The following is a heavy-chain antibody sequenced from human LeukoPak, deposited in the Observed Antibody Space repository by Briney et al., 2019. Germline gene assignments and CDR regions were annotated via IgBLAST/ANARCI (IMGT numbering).Heavy chain of an antibody. CDR1: GYTFTDYY. V-gene: IGHV1-2*02. D-gene: IGHD5-12*01. Sequence: GASVKVSCKASGYTFTDYYIHWVRQAPGQGLEWMGWINPSSGGTNYAQKFQGRVTMASDTSISTAYMELSRLRSDDTAVYYCARDPRATISYSFSFDCWGQGTLVTVSS. J-gene: IGHJ4*02. CDR2: INPSSGGT. CDR3: ARDPRATISYSFSFDC.